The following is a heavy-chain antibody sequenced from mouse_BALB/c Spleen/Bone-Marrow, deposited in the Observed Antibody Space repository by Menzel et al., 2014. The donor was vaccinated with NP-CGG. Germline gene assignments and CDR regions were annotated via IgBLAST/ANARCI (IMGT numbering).Heavy chain of an antibody. Sequence: VQLQQSGGGLVQPGGSLKLSCAASGFDFSRYWMSWVRQAPGKGLEWIGEINPDSSTINYTPSLKDKFIISRDNAKNTLYLQISKVRSEDTALYYCSRLYYYSNFAYWGQGTLVTVSA. J-gene: IGHJ3*01. CDR1: GFDFSRYW. D-gene: IGHD1-1*01. V-gene: IGHV4-1*02. CDR3: SRLYYYSNFAY. CDR2: INPDSSTI.